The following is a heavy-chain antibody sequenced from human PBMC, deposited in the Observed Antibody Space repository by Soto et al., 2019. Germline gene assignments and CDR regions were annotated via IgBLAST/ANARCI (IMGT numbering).Heavy chain of an antibody. CDR2: ISGSGGST. J-gene: IGHJ4*02. Sequence: GGSLRLSCAASGFTFSSYAMSWVRQAPGKGLEWVSAISGSGGSTYYADSVKGRFTISRDNSKNTLYLQMNSLRAEDTAVYYCAKVLYYDILTGYYASPSFDYWGQGTLVTVSS. CDR1: GFTFSSYA. CDR3: AKVLYYDILTGYYASPSFDY. D-gene: IGHD3-9*01. V-gene: IGHV3-23*01.